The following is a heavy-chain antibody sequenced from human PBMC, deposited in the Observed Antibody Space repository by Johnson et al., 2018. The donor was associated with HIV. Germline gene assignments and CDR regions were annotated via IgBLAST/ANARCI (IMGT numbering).Heavy chain of an antibody. V-gene: IGHV3-9*01. Sequence: VQLVESGGGLVQPGRSLRLSCAASVFTFDDYAMHWVRQAPGKGLEWVSGISWNSGSIGYADSVKGRFTISRDNSKNTLYLQMNSLRAEDTAVYYCARERDCSSSSCYFVRPPDAFEIWGQGTMVTVSS. J-gene: IGHJ3*02. CDR3: ARERDCSSSSCYFVRPPDAFEI. CDR2: ISWNSGSI. CDR1: VFTFDDYA. D-gene: IGHD2-2*01.